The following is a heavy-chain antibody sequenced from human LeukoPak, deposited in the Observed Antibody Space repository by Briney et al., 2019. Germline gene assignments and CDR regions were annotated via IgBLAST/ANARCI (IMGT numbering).Heavy chain of an antibody. CDR1: GYTFTSYG. CDR2: ISAYNGNT. J-gene: IGHJ5*02. D-gene: IGHD3-3*01. V-gene: IGHV1-18*01. CDR3: ARVSGLKDFWSGYYMSWFDP. Sequence: ASVKVSCKASGYTFTSYGISWVRQAPGQGLEWMGWISAYNGNTNYAQKLQGRVTMTTDTSTSTAYMELRSLRSDDTAVYYCARVSGLKDFWSGYYMSWFDPWGQGTLVTVPS.